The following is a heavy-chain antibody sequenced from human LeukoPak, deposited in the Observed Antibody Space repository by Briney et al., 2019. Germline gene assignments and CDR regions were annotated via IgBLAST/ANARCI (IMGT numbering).Heavy chain of an antibody. Sequence: PGGSLRLSCAASGFTFSSYSMNWVRQAPGKGLEWVSYISSSGSTIYYADSVKGRFTISRDNAKNSLYLQMNSLRAEDAAVYYCARGGGYDSSGYAPFDYWGQGTLVTVSS. CDR2: ISSSGSTI. V-gene: IGHV3-48*04. CDR1: GFTFSSYS. CDR3: ARGGGYDSSGYAPFDY. D-gene: IGHD3-22*01. J-gene: IGHJ4*02.